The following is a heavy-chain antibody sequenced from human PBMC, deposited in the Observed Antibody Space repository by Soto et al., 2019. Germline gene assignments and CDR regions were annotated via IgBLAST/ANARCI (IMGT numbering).Heavy chain of an antibody. J-gene: IGHJ6*02. D-gene: IGHD3-9*01. Sequence: EAQLVESGGGLVRPGGSLRLSCAASGFTFGSYSMNWVRQRPGKGLEWVCSISTSSSAIYYADSVKGRFTVSRDNAKNSLYLQMNSLTVEDTAVYYCARGGASYDILTGYYNYYYYGMDVWGQGTPVTVS. V-gene: IGHV3-21*02. CDR1: GFTFGSYS. CDR3: ARGGASYDILTGYYNYYYYGMDV. CDR2: ISTSSSAI.